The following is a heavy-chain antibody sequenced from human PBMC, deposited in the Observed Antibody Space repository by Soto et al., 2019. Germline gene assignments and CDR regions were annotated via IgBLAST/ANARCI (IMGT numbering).Heavy chain of an antibody. J-gene: IGHJ5*02. Sequence: QVQLVESGGGVVQPGGSLRLSCAASGFSISRSAMHWVRQAPGKGLEWVAVIAYDGSNKWYGDSAKGRFTTSRDNSKNTLFLQMSSLSGEDTAVYYCARDLQGGDDYVNWFAPWGQGTLVTVSS. CDR1: GFSISRSA. V-gene: IGHV3-30-3*01. CDR3: ARDLQGGDDYVNWFAP. CDR2: IAYDGSNK. D-gene: IGHD3-16*01.